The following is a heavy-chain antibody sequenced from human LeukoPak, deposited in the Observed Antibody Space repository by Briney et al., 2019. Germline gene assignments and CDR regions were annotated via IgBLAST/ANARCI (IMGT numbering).Heavy chain of an antibody. CDR1: GFTFGSYW. V-gene: IGHV3-74*01. J-gene: IGHJ4*02. CDR2: ISADGRTT. Sequence: GSLSLSCAASGFTFGSYWMNWVRQAPGKGLVWVSRISADGRTTNYADSVKGRFTISRDNAKNTLYLQMNSLRAEDTAVYYCTRDVRWFSWDDWGQGTLVTVSS. D-gene: IGHD3-10*01. CDR3: TRDVRWFSWDD.